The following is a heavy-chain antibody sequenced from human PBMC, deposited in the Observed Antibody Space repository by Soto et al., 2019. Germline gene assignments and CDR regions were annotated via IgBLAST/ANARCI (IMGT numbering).Heavy chain of an antibody. CDR2: IYYSGNT. V-gene: IGHV4-59*08. CDR1: GGSISNSY. D-gene: IGHD6-19*01. J-gene: IGHJ4*02. CDR3: TRGNGWYQY. Sequence: QVQLQESGPGLVKPSETLSLTCSVSGGSISNSYWSWIRQPPGKGLQWIGYIYYSGNTNYNPSLKGRVTMAVDTSKNQFSLKLSSVTAADTAVYYCTRGNGWYQYWGQGTLVTVSS.